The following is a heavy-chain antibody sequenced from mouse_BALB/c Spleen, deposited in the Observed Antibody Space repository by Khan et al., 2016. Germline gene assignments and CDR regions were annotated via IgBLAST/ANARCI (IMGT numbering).Heavy chain of an antibody. CDR2: INTATGEP. Sequence: QIQLVQSGPELKKPGETVKISCKASGYTFTDYSMHWVKQAPGKGLKWMGWINTATGEPTYADDFKGRFAFSLETSASTAYLQINNLKNEDTATYFCARRDYFDYWGQGTTLTVAS. J-gene: IGHJ2*01. CDR1: GYTFTDYS. CDR3: ARRDYFDY. V-gene: IGHV9-2-1*01.